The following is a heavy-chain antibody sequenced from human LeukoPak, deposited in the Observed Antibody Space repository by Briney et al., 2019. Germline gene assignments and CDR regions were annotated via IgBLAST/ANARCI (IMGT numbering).Heavy chain of an antibody. CDR3: VRGFTYYDSSGYPTSL. J-gene: IGHJ3*01. CDR2: IRYDGSKK. V-gene: IGHV3-30*02. Sequence: GGSLRLSCAASGFTFSSYGMHWVRQAPGKGLEWVAFIRYDGSKKYYADSVKGRFTISRDNSKNTLYLQMNSLRAEDTAVYYCVRGFTYYDSSGYPTSLWGQGTMVTVSS. CDR1: GFTFSSYG. D-gene: IGHD3-22*01.